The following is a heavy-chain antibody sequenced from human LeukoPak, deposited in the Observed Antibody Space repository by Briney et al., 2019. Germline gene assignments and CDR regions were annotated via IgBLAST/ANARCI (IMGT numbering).Heavy chain of an antibody. CDR2: INGDGSIT. V-gene: IGHV3-74*01. Sequence: GGSLRLSCAASRFPFSSYWMHWVRQAPGKGLVWVSRINGDGSITTYADSVKGRITISRDNAKNMLYLQLDSLTAEDTAVYYCSRGLVGYYHDSSTYPDSWGQGTLVTVSS. CDR3: SRGLVGYYHDSSTYPDS. CDR1: RFPFSSYW. D-gene: IGHD3-22*01. J-gene: IGHJ4*02.